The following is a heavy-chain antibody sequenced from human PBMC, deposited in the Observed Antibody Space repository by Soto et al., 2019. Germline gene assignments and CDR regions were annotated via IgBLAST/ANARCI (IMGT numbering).Heavy chain of an antibody. CDR2: IYYSGST. CDR3: AKHVPHPEARTVTRPNRAFDI. D-gene: IGHD4-17*01. Sequence: QLQLQESGPGLVKPSETLSLTCTVSGGSISSSSYYWGWIRQPPGKGLEWIGSIYYSGSTYYNPSLKSRVNIPVTTSKNHSSLTLSPQTAADTAVYYCAKHVPHPEARTVTRPNRAFDIWGQGTMVTVSS. CDR1: GGSISSSSYY. V-gene: IGHV4-39*01. J-gene: IGHJ3*02.